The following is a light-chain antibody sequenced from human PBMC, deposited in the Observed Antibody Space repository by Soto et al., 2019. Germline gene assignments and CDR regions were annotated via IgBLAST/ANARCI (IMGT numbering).Light chain of an antibody. CDR3: QQYGSSPLT. CDR2: GAS. J-gene: IGKJ4*01. V-gene: IGKV3-20*01. CDR1: QSVSSSY. Sequence: EIVLTQSPGTLSLSPGERATLSCRARQSVSSSYLAWYQQKPGQAPRLLIYGASSRATGIPDRFSGSWSGTDFTLTIRRLEPEDFAVYYCQQYGSSPLTFGGGTKVEIK.